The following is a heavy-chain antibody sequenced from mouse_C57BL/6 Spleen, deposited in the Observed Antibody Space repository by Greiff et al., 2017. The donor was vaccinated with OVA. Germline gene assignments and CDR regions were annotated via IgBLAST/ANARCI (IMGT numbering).Heavy chain of an antibody. V-gene: IGHV1-19*01. CDR3: ARSDGSFDY. Sequence: EVQLVESGPVLVKPGASVKMSCKASGYTFTDYYMNWVKQSHGKSLEWIGVINPYNGGTSYNQKFKGKATLTVDKSSSTAYMELNSLTSEDSAVYYCARSDGSFDYWGQGTTLTVSS. J-gene: IGHJ2*01. D-gene: IGHD2-3*01. CDR1: GYTFTDYY. CDR2: INPYNGGT.